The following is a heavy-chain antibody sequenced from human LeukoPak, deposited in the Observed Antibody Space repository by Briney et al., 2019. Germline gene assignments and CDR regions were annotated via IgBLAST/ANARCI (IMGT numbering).Heavy chain of an antibody. V-gene: IGHV1-24*01. D-gene: IGHD1-26*01. Sequence: ASGTVSCKVSEYTLTELSMHWVRQAPGKGLERLGGFDPEDGEIIYAQKFQGRVTMSDDTSTDTAYMELGSLRSDDTAVYYCAADRGDYSGSYWTAFDIWGQGTMVTVSS. CDR2: FDPEDGEI. J-gene: IGHJ3*02. CDR3: AADRGDYSGSYWTAFDI. CDR1: EYTLTELS.